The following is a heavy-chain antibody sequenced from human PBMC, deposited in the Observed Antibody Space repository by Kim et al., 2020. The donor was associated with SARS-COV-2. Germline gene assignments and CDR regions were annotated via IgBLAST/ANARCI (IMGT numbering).Heavy chain of an antibody. J-gene: IGHJ4*02. CDR3: AKDPRWLPGTTTPPAYYFDY. Sequence: GGSLRLSCAASGFTFSSYGMHWVRQAPGKGLEWVAVIWYDGSNKYYADSVKGRFTISRDNSKNTLYLQMNSLRAEDTAVYYCAKDPRWLPGTTTPPAYYFDYWGQGTLVTVSS. D-gene: IGHD1-1*01. V-gene: IGHV3-33*06. CDR1: GFTFSSYG. CDR2: IWYDGSNK.